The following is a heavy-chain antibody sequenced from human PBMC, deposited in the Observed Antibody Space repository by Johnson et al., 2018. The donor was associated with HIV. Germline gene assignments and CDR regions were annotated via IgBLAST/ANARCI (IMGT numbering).Heavy chain of an antibody. D-gene: IGHD2-2*01. V-gene: IGHV3-30*02. J-gene: IGHJ3*02. CDR1: RFTFSSYG. Sequence: QVQLVESGGGVVQPGGSLRLSCAASRFTFSSYGMHWVRQAPGKGLEWVTFIRYDGSEKYFADSVKGRFTISRDNSKNTLYLQMSSLRLEDTALYYCAKDSSSRMGFPGFDMWGPGTMVTVSS. CDR2: IRYDGSEK. CDR3: AKDSSSRMGFPGFDM.